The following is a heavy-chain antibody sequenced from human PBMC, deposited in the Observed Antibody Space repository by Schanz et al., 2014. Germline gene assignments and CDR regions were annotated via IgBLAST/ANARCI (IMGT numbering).Heavy chain of an antibody. Sequence: QVQLVDSGGGLVKPGGSLRLSCAASGFTFSDYYMTWIRQAPGKGLEWVSTITSSGSTIYYTDSVRGRFTMSRDDLESTLYLQLNSLRAEDTAVYYCAKHVRSLTGNDYWGQGTLVTVSS. CDR1: GFTFSDYY. CDR2: ITSSGSTI. V-gene: IGHV3-11*01. CDR3: AKHVRSLTGNDY. D-gene: IGHD3-9*01. J-gene: IGHJ4*02.